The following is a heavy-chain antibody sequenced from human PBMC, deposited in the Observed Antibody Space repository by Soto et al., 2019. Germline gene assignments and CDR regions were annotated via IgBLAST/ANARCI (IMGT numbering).Heavy chain of an antibody. CDR3: VRDVEGFDY. CDR2: ITANSGGL. J-gene: IGHJ4*02. D-gene: IGHD1-1*01. Sequence: EVHLVESGGGLVKPGGSLRLSCAASGFTFTSHTMNWVRQAPGKGLEWVSSITANSGGLFYAASVRGRFTISRDNAENSVFLQMNSLRVEATAVYYCVRDVEGFDYWGQGTLVSVSS. V-gene: IGHV3-21*01. CDR1: GFTFTSHT.